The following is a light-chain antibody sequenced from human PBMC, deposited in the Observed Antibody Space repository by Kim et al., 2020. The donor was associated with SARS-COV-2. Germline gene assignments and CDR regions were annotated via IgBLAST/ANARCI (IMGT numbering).Light chain of an antibody. CDR1: SNSVGNHA. V-gene: IGLV10-54*02. CDR3: SALDSSLSGGV. J-gene: IGLJ6*01. CDR2: RNN. Sequence: QHATLTSPVNSNSVGNHASFWLQQHQGPPPKHLSFRNNNRPSGISARFSASRAGNTASLTITGLQTEDEAYYYCSALDSSLSGGVFGSGTKVTVL.